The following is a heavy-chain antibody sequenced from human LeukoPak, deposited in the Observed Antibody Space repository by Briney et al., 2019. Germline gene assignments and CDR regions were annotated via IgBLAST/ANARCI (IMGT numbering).Heavy chain of an antibody. CDR3: ARGSCSGGSCWAY. V-gene: IGHV4-34*01. J-gene: IGHJ4*02. D-gene: IGHD2-15*01. CDR1: GGSFSGYY. CDR2: INHSGST. Sequence: PSETLSLTCAVYGGSFSGYYWSWIRQPPGKGLEWIGEINHSGSTNYNPSLKSRVTISVDTSKNQSSLKLSSVTAADTAVYYCARGSCSGGSCWAYWGQGTLVTVSS.